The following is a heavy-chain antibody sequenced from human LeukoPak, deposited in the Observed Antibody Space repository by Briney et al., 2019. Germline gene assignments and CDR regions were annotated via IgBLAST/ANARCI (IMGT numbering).Heavy chain of an antibody. Sequence: SETLSLTCAVYVGSFSGYYWSWIRQPPGKGLEWIGEINHSGSTNYNPPLKSRVTISVDTSKNQFSLKLSSVTAADPAVYYCARGIVVVVAATPGYFDYWGQGTLVTVSS. J-gene: IGHJ4*02. D-gene: IGHD2-15*01. CDR2: INHSGST. V-gene: IGHV4-34*01. CDR1: VGSFSGYY. CDR3: ARGIVVVVAATPGYFDY.